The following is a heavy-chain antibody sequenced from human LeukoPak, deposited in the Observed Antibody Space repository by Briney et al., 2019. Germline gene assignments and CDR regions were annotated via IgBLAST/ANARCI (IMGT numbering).Heavy chain of an antibody. CDR2: ISSSGRTM. D-gene: IGHD3-10*01. Sequence: PGGSLRLSWAASGFIFSSYEMSWVRQAPGKGLEWVSYISSSGRTMYYADSVKGRFTVSRDNAKNSLYLQMNSLRAEDTAVYYCASFPPYMVRTDAFDIWGQGTMVTVSS. V-gene: IGHV3-48*03. CDR1: GFIFSSYE. J-gene: IGHJ3*02. CDR3: ASFPPYMVRTDAFDI.